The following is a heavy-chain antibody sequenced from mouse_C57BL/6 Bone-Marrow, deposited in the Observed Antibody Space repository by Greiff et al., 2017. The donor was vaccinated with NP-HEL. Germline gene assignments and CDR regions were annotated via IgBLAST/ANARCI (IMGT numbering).Heavy chain of an antibody. CDR3: ARYSNYVDFDY. D-gene: IGHD2-5*01. CDR1: GYTFTSYW. CDR2: IDPSDSYT. Sequence: QVQLQQPGAELVKPGASVKLSCKASGYTFTSYWMQWVKQRPGQGLEWIGEIDPSDSYTNYNQKFKGKATVTVDTSSSTAYMQLSSLTSEDSAVYYCARYSNYVDFDYWGQGTTLTVSS. V-gene: IGHV1-50*01. J-gene: IGHJ2*01.